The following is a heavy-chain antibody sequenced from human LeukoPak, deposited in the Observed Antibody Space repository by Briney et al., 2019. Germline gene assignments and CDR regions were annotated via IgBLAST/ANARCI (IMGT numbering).Heavy chain of an antibody. D-gene: IGHD6-13*01. J-gene: IGHJ3*02. V-gene: IGHV3-23*01. CDR3: AKDRLAAAGVNAFDI. CDR2: ISGSGGST. CDR1: GFAFSSYA. Sequence: PGGSLRLFCTVSGFAFSSYAMSWVRQAPGKGLEWVSAISGSGGSTYYADSVKGRFTISRDNSKNTLYLQMNSLRAEDTAVYYCAKDRLAAAGVNAFDIWGQGTMVTVSS.